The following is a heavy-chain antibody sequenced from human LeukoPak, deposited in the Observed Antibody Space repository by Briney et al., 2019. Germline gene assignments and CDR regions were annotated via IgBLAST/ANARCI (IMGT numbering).Heavy chain of an antibody. CDR1: GFTFSSYA. D-gene: IGHD1-26*01. J-gene: IGHJ4*02. Sequence: GGSLRLSCAASGFTFSSYAMHWVRQAPGKGLEWVAVISYDGSNKYYADSVKGRFTISRDNAKNSLYLQMNSLRAEDTAVYYCARYSDPNSGSYLGFDYWGQGTLVTVSS. CDR2: ISYDGSNK. CDR3: ARYSDPNSGSYLGFDY. V-gene: IGHV3-30-3*01.